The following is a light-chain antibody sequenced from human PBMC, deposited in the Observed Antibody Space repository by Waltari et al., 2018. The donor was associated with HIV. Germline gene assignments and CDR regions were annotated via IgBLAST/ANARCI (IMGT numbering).Light chain of an antibody. CDR1: NIGSKS. J-gene: IGLJ2*01. CDR3: QVGDSGSDHADVV. V-gene: IGLV3-21*02. CDR2: EYN. Sequence: SYVLTQPTSVSVAPGQTARITCGGNNIGSKSVHWYQQKPGQAPFLVVYEYNDRPSGIPGRLFASNSGNTATLTITRVEAGDEGDYYCQVGDSGSDHADVVFGGGTKLTVL.